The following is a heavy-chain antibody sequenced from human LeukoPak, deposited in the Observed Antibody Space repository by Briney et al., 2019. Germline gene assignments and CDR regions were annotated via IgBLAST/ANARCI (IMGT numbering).Heavy chain of an antibody. CDR2: IKQDGSET. CDR1: GFTLSNYW. Sequence: GGSLRLSCAASGFTLSNYWMSWVRQAPGKGLEWVANIKQDGSETYYVDSVRGRFTFSRDNAENSVYLHMDSLRAEDTAVYYCVRQMVGASFDYWGQGTLVTVSS. V-gene: IGHV3-7*01. D-gene: IGHD1-26*01. CDR3: VRQMVGASFDY. J-gene: IGHJ4*02.